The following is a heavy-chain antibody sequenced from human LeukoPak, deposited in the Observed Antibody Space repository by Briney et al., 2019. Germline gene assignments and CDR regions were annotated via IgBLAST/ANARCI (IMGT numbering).Heavy chain of an antibody. J-gene: IGHJ4*02. CDR2: ISSSSSTI. CDR1: GFTFSSYN. CDR3: ARDPLYSSGWYGRD. Sequence: GGSLRLSCAASGFTFSSYNMNWVRQAPGKGLEWVSYISSSSSTIYYADSVKGRFTISRDNAKNSLYLQMNSLRAEDTAVYYCARDPLYSSGWYGRDWGQGTLVTVSS. D-gene: IGHD6-19*01. V-gene: IGHV3-48*01.